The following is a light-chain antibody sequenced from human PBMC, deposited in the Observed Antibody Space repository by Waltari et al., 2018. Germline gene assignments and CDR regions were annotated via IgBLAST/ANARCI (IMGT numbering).Light chain of an antibody. CDR3: AAWDDSLDGWV. CDR1: SSSIGTNT. V-gene: IGLV1-44*01. CDR2: NND. J-gene: IGLJ3*02. Sequence: QSVLTQPPSASGTPGQRVTISCSGSSSSIGTNTLNWYQHLPGTAPKLLIYNNDKRPSGVPDLFSGSKSGTSASLAISGLQSEDEADYYCAAWDDSLDGWVFGGGTKLTVL.